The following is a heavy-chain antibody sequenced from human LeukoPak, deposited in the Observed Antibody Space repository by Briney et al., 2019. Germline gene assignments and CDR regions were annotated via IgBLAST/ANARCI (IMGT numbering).Heavy chain of an antibody. Sequence: PGGSLRLSCAASGFTFSSYGMSWVRHAPGEGLEGVSAISGMGGSTYYAASVKGRFTIYRDNSKNTLYLQMNSLRAEDTAVYYCAKDKVFGGELDYWGQGTLVTVSS. V-gene: IGHV3-23*01. J-gene: IGHJ4*02. CDR2: ISGMGGST. CDR1: GFTFSSYG. D-gene: IGHD3-10*01. CDR3: AKDKVFGGELDY.